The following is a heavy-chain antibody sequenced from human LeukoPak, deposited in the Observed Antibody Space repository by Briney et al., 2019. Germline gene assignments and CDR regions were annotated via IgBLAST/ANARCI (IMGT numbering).Heavy chain of an antibody. CDR1: GGSISSSSYY. CDR3: AREDSGISDNAFDI. V-gene: IGHV4-39*07. CDR2: IYYSGSI. Sequence: PSETLSLTCTVSGGSISSSSYYWGWIRQPPGKGLEWIGSIYYSGSIYYNPSLKSRVTISVDTSKNQFSLKLSSVTAADTAMYYCAREDSGISDNAFDIWGQGTMVTISS. D-gene: IGHD1-26*01. J-gene: IGHJ3*02.